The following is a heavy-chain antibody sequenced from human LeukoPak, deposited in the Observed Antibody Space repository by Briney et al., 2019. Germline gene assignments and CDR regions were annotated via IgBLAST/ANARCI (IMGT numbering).Heavy chain of an antibody. CDR2: IFPGDSDT. Sequence: GESLKISCKGSGYSFVSYWIGWVRQMPGKGLEWRGIIFPGDSDTKYSPSFQGQVTISADKSINTAYLQWSSLKASDTAMYYCARHQRGYIYGCAFDIWGQGTMVTVSS. CDR3: ARHQRGYIYGCAFDI. J-gene: IGHJ3*02. CDR1: GYSFVSYW. V-gene: IGHV5-51*01. D-gene: IGHD5-18*01.